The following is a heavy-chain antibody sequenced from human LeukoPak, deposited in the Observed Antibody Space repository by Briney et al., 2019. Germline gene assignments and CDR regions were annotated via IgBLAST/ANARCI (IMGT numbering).Heavy chain of an antibody. CDR1: GFAFNSYT. CDR2: ITSRGTHI. Sequence: PGGSLRLSCAASGFAFNSYTIKWVRQAPGKGLEWVSAITSRGTHIYNADSVKGRFTISRDNAENSAYLQMSSLRAEDTAVYYCARVAQGATTENYYYYCMDVWGKGTTVTVSS. CDR3: ARVAQGATTENYYYYCMDV. V-gene: IGHV3-21*01. D-gene: IGHD4-11*01. J-gene: IGHJ6*03.